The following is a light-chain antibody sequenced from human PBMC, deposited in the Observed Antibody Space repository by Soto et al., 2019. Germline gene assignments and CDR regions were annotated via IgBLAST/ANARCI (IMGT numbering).Light chain of an antibody. J-gene: IGLJ3*02. Sequence: QSVLTQPASVSGSPGQSITISCTGTSSDIGSNNYVSWFHQRPGKAPTLIIYEVSNRPSGVSTHFSGSKSGNTASLTISGLLPEDEAEYYCSSYTTTTRLFGGGTKLTVL. CDR3: SSYTTTTRL. CDR2: EVS. V-gene: IGLV2-14*01. CDR1: SSDIGSNNY.